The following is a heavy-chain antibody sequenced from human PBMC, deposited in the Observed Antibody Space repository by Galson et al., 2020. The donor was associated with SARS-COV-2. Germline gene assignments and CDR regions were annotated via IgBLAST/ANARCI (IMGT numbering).Heavy chain of an antibody. CDR2: SYYSGST. CDR3: ARGGRVSMVHGVIHNYYYGMDV. V-gene: IGHV4-31*03. J-gene: IGHJ6*02. CDR1: GGSISSGAYY. Sequence: ASETLSLTCIVSGGSISSGAYYWTWIRQHPGKGLEWIGYSYYSGSTHYNPSLKSRINTSIDTSKNQFSLELRSVTAADTAVYYCARGGRVSMVHGVIHNYYYGMDVWGQGATVTVSS. D-gene: IGHD3-10*01.